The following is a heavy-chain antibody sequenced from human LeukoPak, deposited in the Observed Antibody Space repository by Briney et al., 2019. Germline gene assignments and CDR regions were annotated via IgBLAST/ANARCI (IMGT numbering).Heavy chain of an antibody. CDR2: VSYSGNT. CDR1: GGSMNTYY. J-gene: IGHJ5*02. CDR3: VRGVVAATLFWFDP. D-gene: IGHD2-15*01. V-gene: IGHV4-59*01. Sequence: SETLSLTCVVSGGSMNTYYWSWIRQPPGKGLEWIGYVSYSGNTHYNASLKSRVTISVDTSKNQFSLKLTSLTAADTAVYYCVRGVVAATLFWFDPWGRGTLVTVSS.